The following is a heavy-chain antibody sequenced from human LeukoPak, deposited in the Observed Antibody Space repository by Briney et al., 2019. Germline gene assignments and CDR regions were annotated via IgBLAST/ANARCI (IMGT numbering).Heavy chain of an antibody. CDR1: GFTFSSYG. J-gene: IGHJ4*02. V-gene: IGHV3-33*01. D-gene: IGHD3-10*01. CDR2: IWYDGSNK. CDR3: ARELLWYGSGSYFDY. Sequence: GRSLRLSCAASGFTFSSYGMHWVRQAPGKGLEWVAVIWYDGSNKYYADSVKGRFTISRDNSKNTLYLQMNSLRAEDTAVYYCARELLWYGSGSYFDYWGQGTLVTVSS.